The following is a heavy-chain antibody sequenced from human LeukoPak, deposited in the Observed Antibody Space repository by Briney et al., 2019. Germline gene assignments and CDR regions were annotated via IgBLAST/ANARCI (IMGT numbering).Heavy chain of an antibody. CDR1: GFIFSDYY. D-gene: IGHD5-12*01. CDR2: ISSSGSTM. J-gene: IGHJ4*02. V-gene: IGHV3-11*01. CDR3: ARDPGSGYEEHFDY. Sequence: GGSLRLSCAASGFIFSDYYMSWIRRAPGKGLEWVSYISSSGSTMYYTDSVKGRFTISRDNAKDSLYLQMNSLRAEDTAVYYRARDPGSGYEEHFDYWGQGTLVTVSS.